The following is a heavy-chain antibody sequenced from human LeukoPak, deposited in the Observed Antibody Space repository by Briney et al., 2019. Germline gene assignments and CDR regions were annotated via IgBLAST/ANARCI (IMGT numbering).Heavy chain of an antibody. D-gene: IGHD4-23*01. CDR1: GFTFSTYA. V-gene: IGHV3-30-3*02. Sequence: GGSLRLSCAASGFTFSTYAMHWVRQAPGKGLEWVAIISYDGNNKYYADSVRGRFTISRDDSSNTLSLEMNRLRADDTGTYYCVKDFCRGGNCPFPFFDSWGQGTVVTVSS. CDR3: VKDFCRGGNCPFPFFDS. CDR2: ISYDGNNK. J-gene: IGHJ4*02.